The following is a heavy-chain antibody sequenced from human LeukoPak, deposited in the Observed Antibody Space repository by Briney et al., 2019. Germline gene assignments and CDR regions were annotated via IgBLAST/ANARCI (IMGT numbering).Heavy chain of an antibody. J-gene: IGHJ4*02. D-gene: IGHD3-22*01. V-gene: IGHV1-24*01. CDR1: GHTVTEVS. CDR2: FDPEHGET. Sequence: EASVKVSCKAAGHTVTEVSIHWVRQAPGKGLEWMGGFDPEHGETIYAQEFQGRVTMAEDTSTDTAYMELRSLRSEDTAVYYCAPDLGYYYDNSGYQWGQGTLVIVSS. CDR3: APDLGYYYDNSGYQ.